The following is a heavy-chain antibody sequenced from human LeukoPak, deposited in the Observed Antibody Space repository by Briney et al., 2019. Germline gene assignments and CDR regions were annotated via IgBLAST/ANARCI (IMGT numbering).Heavy chain of an antibody. CDR1: GFTFNSFG. J-gene: IGHJ6*03. V-gene: IGHV3-30*02. CDR3: ARGLGGLPAATAMDV. CDR2: VRFDINGK. Sequence: GGSLRLSCAASGFTFNSFGVHWVRQAPGKGLEWVAFVRFDINGKNYADSVKGRFTLSRDNSKNTLYLQMNSLRAEDTAVYYCARGLGGLPAATAMDVWGKGTTVTVSS. D-gene: IGHD2-2*01.